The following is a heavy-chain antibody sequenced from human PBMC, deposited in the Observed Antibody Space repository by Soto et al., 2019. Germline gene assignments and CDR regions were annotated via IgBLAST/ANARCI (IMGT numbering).Heavy chain of an antibody. CDR2: ISAYNGNT. Sequence: ASVKVSCKASGYTFTSYGITWVRQAPGQGLEWMGWISAYNGNTNYAQKLQGRVTMTTDTSTSTAYMELRSLRSDDTAVYYCARGSPITMVRGDSYGMDVWGKGTTVTVSS. J-gene: IGHJ6*04. CDR1: GYTFTSYG. CDR3: ARGSPITMVRGDSYGMDV. V-gene: IGHV1-18*01. D-gene: IGHD3-10*01.